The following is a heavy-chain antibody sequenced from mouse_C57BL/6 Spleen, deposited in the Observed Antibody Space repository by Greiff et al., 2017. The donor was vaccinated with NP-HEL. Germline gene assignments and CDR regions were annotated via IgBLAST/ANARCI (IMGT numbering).Heavy chain of an antibody. Sequence: EVKVVESEGGLVQPGSSMKLSCTASGFTFSDYYMAWVRQVPEKGLEWVANINYDGSSTYYLDSLKSRFIISRDNAKNILYLQMSSLKSEDTATYYCARDSLYYYGSHWYFDVWGTGTTVTVSS. D-gene: IGHD1-1*01. V-gene: IGHV5-16*01. CDR1: GFTFSDYY. J-gene: IGHJ1*03. CDR3: ARDSLYYYGSHWYFDV. CDR2: INYDGSST.